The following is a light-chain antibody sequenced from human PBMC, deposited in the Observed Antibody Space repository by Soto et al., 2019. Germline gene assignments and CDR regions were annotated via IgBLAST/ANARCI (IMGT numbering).Light chain of an antibody. V-gene: IGLV2-14*01. J-gene: IGLJ3*02. CDR3: SSYVNTSTRV. CDR1: SGDIGGYNF. Sequence: QSALTQPASVSGSPGQSITISCTGTSGDIGGYNFVSWYQHHPGKVPKLLIYDVSNRPSGVSNRFSGSKAANTASLTLSGLQPEDEADYYCSSYVNTSTRVFGGGTKVTVL. CDR2: DVS.